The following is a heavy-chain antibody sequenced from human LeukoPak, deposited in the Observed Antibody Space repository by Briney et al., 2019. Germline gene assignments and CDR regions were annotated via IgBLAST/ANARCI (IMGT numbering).Heavy chain of an antibody. V-gene: IGHV3-30-3*01. CDR3: AREDFSSWPFDY. D-gene: IGHD6-13*01. J-gene: IGHJ4*02. CDR1: GFTFSSYA. Sequence: PGGFLRLSCAASGFTFSSYAMHWVRQAPGKGLEWVAVISYDGSNKYYADSVKGRFTISRDNSKNTLYLQMNSLRAEDTAVYYCAREDFSSWPFDYWGQGTLVTVSS. CDR2: ISYDGSNK.